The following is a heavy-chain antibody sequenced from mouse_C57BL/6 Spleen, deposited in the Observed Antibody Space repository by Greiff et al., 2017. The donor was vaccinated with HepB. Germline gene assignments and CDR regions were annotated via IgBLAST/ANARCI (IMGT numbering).Heavy chain of an antibody. Sequence: EVQLQQSGPELVKPGASVKISCKASGYSFTGYYMNWVKQSPEKSLEWIGEINPSTGGTTYNQKFEAKATLTVDKSSSTAYMQLKSLTSEDSAVYYCARGGYGSSSSYFDYWGQGTTLTVSS. V-gene: IGHV1-42*01. CDR2: INPSTGGT. D-gene: IGHD1-1*01. J-gene: IGHJ2*01. CDR3: ARGGYGSSSSYFDY. CDR1: GYSFTGYY.